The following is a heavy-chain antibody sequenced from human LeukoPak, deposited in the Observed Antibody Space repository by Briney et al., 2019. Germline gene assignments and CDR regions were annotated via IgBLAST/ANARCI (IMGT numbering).Heavy chain of an antibody. CDR3: AKVGSSGSSGSYYYYYYMDV. V-gene: IGHV3-48*01. CDR2: ISSSSSTI. D-gene: IGHD3-22*01. Sequence: PGGSLRLSCAASGFTFSSYSMNWVRQAPGKGLEWVSYISSSSSTIYYADSVKGRFTISRDNSKNTLYLQMNSLRAEDTAVYYCAKVGSSGSSGSYYYYYYMDVWGKGTTVTISS. CDR1: GFTFSSYS. J-gene: IGHJ6*03.